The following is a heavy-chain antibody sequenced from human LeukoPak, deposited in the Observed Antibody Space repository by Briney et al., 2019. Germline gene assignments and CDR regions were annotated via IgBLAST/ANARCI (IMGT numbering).Heavy chain of an antibody. V-gene: IGHV4-59*01. J-gene: IGHJ4*02. CDR3: ARALNGYSSLDY. Sequence: SSETLSLTCTVSGGSISSYYWSWIRQPPGKGLEWIGYIYYSGSTNYNPSLKSRVTISVDTSKNQFSLKLSSVTAADTAVYYCARALNGYSSLDYWGQGTLVTVSS. D-gene: IGHD6-19*01. CDR1: GGSISSYY. CDR2: IYYSGST.